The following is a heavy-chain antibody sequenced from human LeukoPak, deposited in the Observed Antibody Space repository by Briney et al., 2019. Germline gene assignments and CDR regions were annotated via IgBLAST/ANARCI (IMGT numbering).Heavy chain of an antibody. CDR1: GGSISSGGYY. Sequence: SQTLSLTCTVSGGSISSGGYYWSWIRQHPGKGLEWIGYIYYRGSTYYNPSLKSRVTISVDTSKNQFYLKLSSVPAADTAVYYCARDRARGVAPADDQYGMDVWGQGTTVTVSS. J-gene: IGHJ6*02. D-gene: IGHD2-2*01. V-gene: IGHV4-31*03. CDR2: IYYRGST. CDR3: ARDRARGVAPADDQYGMDV.